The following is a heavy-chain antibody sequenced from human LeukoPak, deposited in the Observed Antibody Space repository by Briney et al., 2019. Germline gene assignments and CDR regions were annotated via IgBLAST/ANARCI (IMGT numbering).Heavy chain of an antibody. V-gene: IGHV4-34*01. J-gene: IGHJ4*02. Sequence: SETLSLTCAAYGGSFSGYYWSWIRQPPGKGLEWIGEINHSGSTNYNPSLKSRVTISVDTSKNQFSLKLSSVTAADTAVYYCARANVLLWFGELPFDYWGQGTLVTVSS. CDR1: GGSFSGYY. CDR2: INHSGST. D-gene: IGHD3-10*01. CDR3: ARANVLLWFGELPFDY.